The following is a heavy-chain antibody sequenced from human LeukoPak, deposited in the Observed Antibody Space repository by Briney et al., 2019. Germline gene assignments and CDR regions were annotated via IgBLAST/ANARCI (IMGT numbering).Heavy chain of an antibody. CDR2: ISSSGTYI. CDR3: ARERFRGGEGAFDI. J-gene: IGHJ3*02. Sequence: GGSLRLSCAASGFTFSDYYMSWIRQAPGKGLEWVSYISSSGTYINYADSVKGRFTISRDNSKNTLYLQMNSLRAEDTAVYYCARERFRGGEGAFDIWGQGTMVTVSS. CDR1: GFTFSDYY. V-gene: IGHV3-11*06. D-gene: IGHD3-16*01.